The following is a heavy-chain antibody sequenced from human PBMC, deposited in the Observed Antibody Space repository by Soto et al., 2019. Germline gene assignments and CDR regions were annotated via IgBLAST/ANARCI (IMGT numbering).Heavy chain of an antibody. J-gene: IGHJ4*02. D-gene: IGHD3-22*01. V-gene: IGHV3-21*01. CDR2: ISSSSSYI. Sequence: EVQLVESGGGLVKPGGSLRLSCADSGFIFSSYSMNWVRQAPGKGLEWVSSISSSSSYIYYADSVKGRFTISRDNAKYSVYLQMNSLRAEDTAVYYCASGYYDRIGYYFDYWGQGISLTVSS. CDR1: GFIFSSYS. CDR3: ASGYYDRIGYYFDY.